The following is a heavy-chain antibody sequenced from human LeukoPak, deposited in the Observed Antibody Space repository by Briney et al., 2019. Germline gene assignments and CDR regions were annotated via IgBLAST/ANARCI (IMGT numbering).Heavy chain of an antibody. CDR3: ARGVYDFWSGYSRGYFDY. CDR1: GGSISSYY. V-gene: IGHV4-59*01. Sequence: SETLSLTCTVSGGSISSYYWSWIRQPPGKGLEWIGYIYYSGSTNYNPSLKSRVTISVDTSKNQFSLKLSSVTAADTAVYYCARGVYDFWSGYSRGYFDYWGTGTLVTVSS. J-gene: IGHJ4*02. D-gene: IGHD3-3*01. CDR2: IYYSGST.